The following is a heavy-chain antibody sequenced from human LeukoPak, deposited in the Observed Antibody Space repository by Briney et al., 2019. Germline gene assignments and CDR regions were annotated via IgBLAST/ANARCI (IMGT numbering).Heavy chain of an antibody. D-gene: IGHD3-10*01. CDR1: GFTFSNAW. CDR3: TIGPVVRGVIDYYGMDV. J-gene: IGHJ6*04. CDR2: IKSKTDGGTT. V-gene: IGHV3-15*01. Sequence: PGGSLRLPCAASGFTFSNAWMSWVRQAPGKGREWVGRIKSKTDGGTTDYAAPVKGSFTISRDDSKNTLYLQMNSLKTEDTAVYYCTIGPVVRGVIDYYGMDVWGKGTTVTVSS.